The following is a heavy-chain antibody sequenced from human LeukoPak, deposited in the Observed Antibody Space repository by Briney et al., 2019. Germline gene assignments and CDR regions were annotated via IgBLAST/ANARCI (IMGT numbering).Heavy chain of an antibody. CDR3: ARGRKGLESSGCLDY. J-gene: IGHJ4*02. Sequence: SETLSLTCAVYGGSFSGYYWSWIGQPPGKGLEWIGEINHSGSTNYNPSLKSRVTISVDTSKNQFSLKLSSVTAADTAVYYCARGRKGLESSGCLDYWGQGTLVTVSS. CDR1: GGSFSGYY. CDR2: INHSGST. D-gene: IGHD3-22*01. V-gene: IGHV4-34*01.